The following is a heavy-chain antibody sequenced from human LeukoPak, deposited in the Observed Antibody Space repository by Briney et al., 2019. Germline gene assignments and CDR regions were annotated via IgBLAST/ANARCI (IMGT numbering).Heavy chain of an antibody. CDR3: ARAVDYRNYFDY. Sequence: SQTLSLTCTVSGDSITRGGYSWSWVRQHPGKGLEWVGFIYHSGTTFYNPSLESRATISVDTSQNQFSLKLTSVTAADTAVYYCARAVDYRNYFDYWGQGTLVTVSS. J-gene: IGHJ4*02. V-gene: IGHV4-31*03. D-gene: IGHD4-11*01. CDR1: GDSITRGGYS. CDR2: IYHSGTT.